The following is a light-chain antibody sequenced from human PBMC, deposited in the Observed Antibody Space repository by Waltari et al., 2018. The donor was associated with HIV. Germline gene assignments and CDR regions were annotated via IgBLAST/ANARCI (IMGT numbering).Light chain of an antibody. CDR3: CSYAGTYAYVL. Sequence: QSALTQPRSVSGSPGQSVTISCTGTSSDVGGYDSVSWYLQHPGKVPKLIIYEVIKRPSGGPERFSGFKSGNTASLTFSGLQTEDGADYFCCSYAGTYAYVLVGGGTKLTGL. V-gene: IGLV2-11*01. CDR1: SSDVGGYDS. CDR2: EVI. J-gene: IGLJ2*01.